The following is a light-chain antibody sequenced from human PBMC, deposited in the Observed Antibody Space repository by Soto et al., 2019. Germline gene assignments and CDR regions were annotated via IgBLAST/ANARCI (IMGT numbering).Light chain of an antibody. CDR3: AAWDDSLSAYV. V-gene: IGLV2-14*03. CDR2: EVT. CDR1: SDDVGGYNY. J-gene: IGLJ1*01. Sequence: QSALTQPASVSGSPGQSITISCTGTSDDVGGYNYVSWYQQHSGKAPKLIIYEVTNRPSGVSNRFSGSKSGNTASLTISGLQADDEADYYCAAWDDSLSAYVFGTGTKLTVL.